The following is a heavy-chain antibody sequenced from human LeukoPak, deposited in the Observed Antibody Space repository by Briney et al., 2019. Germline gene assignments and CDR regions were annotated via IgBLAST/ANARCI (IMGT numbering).Heavy chain of an antibody. J-gene: IGHJ3*02. CDR2: IYYSGST. CDR3: ARAEWELDDAFDI. Sequence: RASETLSLTCTVSGGSISGYYWSWIRQSPGKGLEWIGYIYYSGSTNYNPSLKSRVTISLDTSKNQFSLKLSSVTAADTAVYYCARAEWELDDAFDIWGQGTMVTVSS. V-gene: IGHV4-59*01. CDR1: GGSISGYY. D-gene: IGHD1-26*01.